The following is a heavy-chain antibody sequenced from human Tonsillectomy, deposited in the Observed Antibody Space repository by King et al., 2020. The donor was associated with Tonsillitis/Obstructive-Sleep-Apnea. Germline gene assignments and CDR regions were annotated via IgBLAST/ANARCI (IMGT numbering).Heavy chain of an antibody. CDR3: TRGLDDYGENIPYGMDV. CDR2: INHSGST. CDR1: GGSFGGYY. Sequence: VQLQQWGAGLLKPSETLSLTCAVYGGSFGGYYWSWIRQPPGKGLEWIGEINHSGSTNYNPSLKSRVTISVDTSKNQFSLKLSSVTAADTAVYYCTRGLDDYGENIPYGMDVWGQGTTVTVSS. V-gene: IGHV4-34*01. D-gene: IGHD4-17*01. J-gene: IGHJ6*02.